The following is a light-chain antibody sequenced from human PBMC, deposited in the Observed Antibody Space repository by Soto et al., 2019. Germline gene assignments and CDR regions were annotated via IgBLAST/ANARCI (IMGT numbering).Light chain of an antibody. CDR2: RNN. CDR3: AAWDDTLNGQV. J-gene: IGLJ3*02. CDR1: RSNIGRNY. Sequence: QSGLTQPPSASGTPGQRVSISCSGSRSNIGRNYVYWYQQLPGTAPKLLIQRNNERPSGVPDRFSGSKSGTSVSLAISGLRSEDEATYYCAAWDDTLNGQVFGGGTKLTVL. V-gene: IGLV1-47*01.